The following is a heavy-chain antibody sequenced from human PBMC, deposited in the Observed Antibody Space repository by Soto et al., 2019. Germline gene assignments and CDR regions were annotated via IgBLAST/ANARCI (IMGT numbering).Heavy chain of an antibody. CDR1: GFTFDDYA. D-gene: IGHD6-13*01. CDR2: ISWNSGNI. Sequence: PVGSLRLSGAASGFTFDDYAMHWVRQAPGKGLEWVSGISWNSGNIGYADSVKGRFTISRDNAKNSLYLQMNGLRAEGTALYYCAKDRAAAGRKVYYYGMDVWGQGTTVTVSS. V-gene: IGHV3-9*01. J-gene: IGHJ6*02. CDR3: AKDRAAAGRKVYYYGMDV.